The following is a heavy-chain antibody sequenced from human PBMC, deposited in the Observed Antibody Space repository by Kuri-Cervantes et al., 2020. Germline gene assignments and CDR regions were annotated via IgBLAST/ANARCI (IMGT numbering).Heavy chain of an antibody. V-gene: IGHV1-46*01. Sequence: ASVKVSCKASGYTFTGYYMHWVRQAPGQGLEWMGIINPSGGSTSYAQKFQGRVTMTRDTSTGTVYMELSSLRSEDTAVYYCAREAYCGGDCYSAVYYYYGMDVWGQGTTVTVSS. CDR1: GYTFTGYY. J-gene: IGHJ6*02. CDR3: AREAYCGGDCYSAVYYYYGMDV. D-gene: IGHD2-21*02. CDR2: INPSGGST.